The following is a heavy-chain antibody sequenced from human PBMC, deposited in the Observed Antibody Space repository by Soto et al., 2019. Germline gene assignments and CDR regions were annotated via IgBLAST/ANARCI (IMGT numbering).Heavy chain of an antibody. Sequence: QVQLVESGGGVVQPGRSLRLSCAASGFTFSSFTMHWVRQAPGKGLEWVALISYDGNNKFYADSVKGRFTISRDNSKNTLCLQVNRRKSEDSAVYYCARSIAVAGAPEFDYWGQGTLVTVSS. J-gene: IGHJ4*02. D-gene: IGHD6-19*01. V-gene: IGHV3-30*04. CDR3: ARSIAVAGAPEFDY. CDR1: GFTFSSFT. CDR2: ISYDGNNK.